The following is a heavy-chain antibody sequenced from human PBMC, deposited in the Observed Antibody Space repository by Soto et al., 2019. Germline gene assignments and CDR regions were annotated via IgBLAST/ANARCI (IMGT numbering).Heavy chain of an antibody. CDR2: IYYSGST. CDR1: GGSISSYY. J-gene: IGHJ4*02. V-gene: IGHV4-59*01. D-gene: IGHD6-19*01. Sequence: KPSETLSLTCTVSGGSISSYYWSWIRQPPGKGLEWIGYIYYSGSTNYNPSLKSRVTISVDTSKNQFSLKLSSVTAADTAVYYCARVEGSFSGWAPDWGQGTLVTVSS. CDR3: ARVEGSFSGWAPD.